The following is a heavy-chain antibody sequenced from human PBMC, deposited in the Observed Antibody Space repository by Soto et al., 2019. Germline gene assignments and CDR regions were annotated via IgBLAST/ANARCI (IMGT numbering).Heavy chain of an antibody. D-gene: IGHD3-16*01. CDR1: GFTFNTYA. Sequence: LRLSCAASGFTFNTYAMSWVRQAPGKGLEWVSSIGGSGGRTYYADSVKGRFTISRDNSNNTLSLQMHILRVEDTAVYFCAKGGYYSLFDIWGQGTVVTVS. CDR2: IGGSGGRT. CDR3: AKGGYYSLFDI. J-gene: IGHJ3*02. V-gene: IGHV3-23*01.